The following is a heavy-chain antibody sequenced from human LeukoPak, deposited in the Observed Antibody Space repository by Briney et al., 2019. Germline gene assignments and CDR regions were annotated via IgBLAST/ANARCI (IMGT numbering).Heavy chain of an antibody. D-gene: IGHD1-26*01. CDR1: GFSFTNFE. J-gene: IGHJ4*02. CDR2: VSSSGTTT. V-gene: IGHV3-48*03. Sequence: PGGSLRLSCAASGFSFTNFEMNWVRQAPGKGLEWVAYVSSSGTTTYYADSVKGRFTISRENAKNSLYLQMNSLRAGDTAVYYCARAVGAHFDYWGQGTLVTVSS. CDR3: ARAVGAHFDY.